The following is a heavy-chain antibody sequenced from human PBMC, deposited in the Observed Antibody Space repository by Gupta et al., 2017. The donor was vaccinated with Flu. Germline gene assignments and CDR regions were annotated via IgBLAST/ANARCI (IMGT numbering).Heavy chain of an antibody. J-gene: IGHJ2*01. CDR2: ICTKDDT. V-gene: IGHV3-13*01. Sequence: GKGLGSDTSICTKDDTFCPDSVKVRYTITRGNAKNSLYLQMNSLRVGDTAVYYCSRDRGVAGAFRENWYFDLWGRGTLVTVSS. D-gene: IGHD3-10*01. CDR3: SRDRGVAGAFRENWYFDL.